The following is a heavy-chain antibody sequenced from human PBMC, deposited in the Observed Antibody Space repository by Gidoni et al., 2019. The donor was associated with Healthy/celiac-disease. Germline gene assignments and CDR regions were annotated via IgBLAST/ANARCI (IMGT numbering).Heavy chain of an antibody. D-gene: IGHD3-3*01. J-gene: IGHJ4*02. V-gene: IGHV3-64D*09. CDR2: ICSDGGST. Sequence: EVQLVESGGGLVQPGGSMRLSCSASGVTVSSYAMHWVRQAPGKGLAYVSAICSDGGSTYYADSVTVRFTISRDNSKNTLFLQMSSLRAEDTAVYYCVKNDFWSCYYGGADYWGQGTLVTVSS. CDR1: GVTVSSYA. CDR3: VKNDFWSCYYGGADY.